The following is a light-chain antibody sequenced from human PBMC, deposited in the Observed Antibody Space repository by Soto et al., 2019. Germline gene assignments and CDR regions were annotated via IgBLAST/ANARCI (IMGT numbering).Light chain of an antibody. V-gene: IGLV2-14*03. CDR3: SSYTTSNTRQIV. CDR2: DVS. CDR1: SSDVGGYNY. J-gene: IGLJ1*01. Sequence: ALTQPASVSGSPGQSITISCTGTSSDVGGYNYVSWYQHHPGKAPKLLIYDVSNRPSGISNRFSGSKSDNTASLTISGLQPEDEADYYCSSYTTSNTRQIVFGTGTKLTVL.